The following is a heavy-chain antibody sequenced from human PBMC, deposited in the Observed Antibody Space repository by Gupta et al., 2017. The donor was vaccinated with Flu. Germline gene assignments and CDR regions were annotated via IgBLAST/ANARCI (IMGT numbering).Heavy chain of an antibody. Sequence: EVQLLESGGGLVQPGGSLRLSCAASGFTFSSYAMSWVRQAPGKGLEWVSAISGSGGSTYYADSVKGRFTISRDNSKNTLYLQMNSLRAEDTAVYYCAKVLGDFWSGHDAFDIWGQGTMVTVSS. J-gene: IGHJ3*02. CDR2: ISGSGGST. CDR3: AKVLGDFWSGHDAFDI. D-gene: IGHD3-3*01. CDR1: GFTFSSYA. V-gene: IGHV3-23*01.